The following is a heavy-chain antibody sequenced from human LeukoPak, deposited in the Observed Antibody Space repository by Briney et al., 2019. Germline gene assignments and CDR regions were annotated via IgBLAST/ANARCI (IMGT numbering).Heavy chain of an antibody. CDR2: ISAYNGNT. V-gene: IGHV1-18*01. Sequence: ASVKVSCKTSGYIFTDYGVSWVRQAPGQGLEWMGWISAYNGNTNYAQKLQGRITMTTDTSTSTAYMEVRSLRSDDTAVYYCARAQTNYDILTGYYEFEDWGQGTLVTVSS. D-gene: IGHD3-9*01. CDR1: GYIFTDYG. CDR3: ARAQTNYDILTGYYEFED. J-gene: IGHJ4*02.